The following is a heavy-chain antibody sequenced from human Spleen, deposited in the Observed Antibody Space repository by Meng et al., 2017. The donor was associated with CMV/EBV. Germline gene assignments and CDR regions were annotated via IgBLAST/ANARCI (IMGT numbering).Heavy chain of an antibody. V-gene: IGHV1-2*02. D-gene: IGHD2-2*01. J-gene: IGHJ6*02. CDR3: ASGVVVPADSYYYDLDV. CDR2: INPNSGAT. CDR1: GSTFTGYY. Sequence: ASVKVSCKASGSTFTGYYIHWMRQAPGQGLEWMGWINPNSGATNYAQKFQGRVTMTRDTSISTAYMELSRLRSDDAAVYYCASGVVVPADSYYYDLDVWGQGTTVTVSS.